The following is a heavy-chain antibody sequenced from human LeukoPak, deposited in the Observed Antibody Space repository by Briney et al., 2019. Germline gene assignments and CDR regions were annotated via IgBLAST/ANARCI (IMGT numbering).Heavy chain of an antibody. CDR3: ARDLSVVTLGDAFDI. D-gene: IGHD4-23*01. CDR1: GGSISSGSNY. CDR2: IYYSGST. J-gene: IGHJ3*02. Sequence: SETLSLTCTVSGGSISSGSNYWGWIRQPPGKGLEWIGYIYYSGSTNYNPSLKSRVTISVDTSKNQFSLKLSSVTAADTAVYYCARDLSVVTLGDAFDIWGQGTMVTVSS. V-gene: IGHV4-61*01.